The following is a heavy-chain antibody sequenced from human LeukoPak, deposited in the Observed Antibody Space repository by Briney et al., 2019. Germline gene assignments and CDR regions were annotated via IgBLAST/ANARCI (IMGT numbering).Heavy chain of an antibody. CDR2: INHSGST. CDR1: GGSFSGCY. Sequence: PSETLSLTCAVYGGSFSGCYWSWIRQPPGKGLEWIGEINHSGSTNYNPSLKSRVTISVDTSKNQFSLKLSSVTAADTAVYYCARGSPYPRTPYSSGWDPQATYYFDYWGQGTLVTVSS. V-gene: IGHV4-34*01. CDR3: ARGSPYPRTPYSSGWDPQATYYFDY. J-gene: IGHJ4*02. D-gene: IGHD6-19*01.